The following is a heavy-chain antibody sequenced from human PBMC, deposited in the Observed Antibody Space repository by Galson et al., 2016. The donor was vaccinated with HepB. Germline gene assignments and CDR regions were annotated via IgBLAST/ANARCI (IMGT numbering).Heavy chain of an antibody. CDR3: ARGSHYYDSSGPFAY. V-gene: IGHV1-69*13. CDR2: IIPIFATA. CDR1: GGTFSSYA. Sequence: SVTVSCKASGGTFSSYAIGWVRQAPGQGLEWMGRIIPIFATANYAQRFHGRVTITADESTSTAYMELSSLRSEDTAVYYCARGSHYYDSSGPFAYWGQGTLVTVSS. D-gene: IGHD3-22*01. J-gene: IGHJ4*02.